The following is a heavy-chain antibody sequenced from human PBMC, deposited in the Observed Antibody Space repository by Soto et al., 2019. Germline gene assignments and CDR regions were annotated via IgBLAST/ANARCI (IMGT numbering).Heavy chain of an antibody. CDR2: IIPIFGTA. J-gene: IGHJ5*02. CDR1: GGTFSSYA. CDR3: ARDLSNYDILTGYYPHWFDP. D-gene: IGHD3-9*01. V-gene: IGHV1-69*01. Sequence: QVQLVQSGAEVKKPGSSVKVSYKASGGTFSSYAISWVRQAPGQGLEWMGGIIPIFGTANYAQKFQGRVTITADESTSTAYMELSSLRSEDTAVYYCARDLSNYDILTGYYPHWFDPWGQGTLVTVSS.